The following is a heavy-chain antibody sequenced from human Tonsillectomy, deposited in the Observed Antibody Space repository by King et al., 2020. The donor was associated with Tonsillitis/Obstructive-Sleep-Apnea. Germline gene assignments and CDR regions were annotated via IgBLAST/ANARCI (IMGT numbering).Heavy chain of an antibody. J-gene: IGHJ4*02. CDR2: IKNNGGRT. V-gene: IGHV3-23*04. CDR1: GFTFSDFA. Sequence: DVQLVESGGRLLQPGGSLRLSCAASGFTFSDFAISWVRQAPGKGLEWVSAIKNNGGRTYYADSVKGRFTISRDNSRNTLYLQMDSLRADDTALYYCAKGSPYCSSTSCRMYYFDSWGQGTLVTVSS. D-gene: IGHD2-2*01. CDR3: AKGSPYCSSTSCRMYYFDS.